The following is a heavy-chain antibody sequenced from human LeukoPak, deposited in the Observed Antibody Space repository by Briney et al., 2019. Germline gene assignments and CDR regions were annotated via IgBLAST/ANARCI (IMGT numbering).Heavy chain of an antibody. CDR1: GYTFTGHY. V-gene: IGHV1-2*02. J-gene: IGHJ4*02. D-gene: IGHD3-16*01. CDR2: INSNSGGT. Sequence: ASVKVSCKASGYTFTGHYIHWVRLAPGQGPQWMGWINSNSGGTNYAQKFQGRVTMTRDTSISTAYMDLSSLISDDTAVYYCARDRGPEWWGSFDCWGQGTLVTVSS. CDR3: ARDRGPEWWGSFDC.